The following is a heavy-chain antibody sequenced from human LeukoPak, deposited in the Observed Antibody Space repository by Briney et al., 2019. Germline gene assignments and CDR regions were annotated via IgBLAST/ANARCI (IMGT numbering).Heavy chain of an antibody. D-gene: IGHD5-18*01. J-gene: IGHJ4*02. V-gene: IGHV3-23*01. CDR1: GFTFSSYG. Sequence: GGSLRLSCAASGFTFSSYGMSWLRPAPGKGLEWVSSITSSGVSTYYADSVKGRYTISRDNSKNTLFLQMNSLRAEDTAVYYCARCGYSYGCDYWGQGTLVTVSS. CDR3: ARCGYSYGCDY. CDR2: ITSSGVST.